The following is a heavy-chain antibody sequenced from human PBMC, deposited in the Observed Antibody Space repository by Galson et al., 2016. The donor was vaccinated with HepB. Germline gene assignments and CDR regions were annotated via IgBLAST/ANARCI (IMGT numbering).Heavy chain of an antibody. Sequence: SLRLSCAASGFTFSRSAMHWVRQAPGKGLDWVAVISDGGSSKYYADSVKGRFTISRDNSKNTLHLQMNSLRAEDTAVYYCVKPNTAGPISYFDWWGQGTLVTVSS. CDR3: VKPNTAGPISYFDW. V-gene: IGHV3-30*04. CDR1: GFTFSRSA. CDR2: ISDGGSSK. D-gene: IGHD5-18*01. J-gene: IGHJ4*02.